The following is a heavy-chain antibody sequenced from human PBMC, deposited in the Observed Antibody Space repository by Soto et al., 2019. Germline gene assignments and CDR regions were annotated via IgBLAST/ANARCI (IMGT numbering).Heavy chain of an antibody. CDR1: GISLDSAW. J-gene: IGHJ4*02. CDR3: TTGYGSDWYG. Sequence: GGSLRRSCVVSGISLDSAWINWVRQAPGKGLEWVAQAKRKAAGGAIDYAAPVKGRFTISRDDSRNMAYLQMNSLKIEDTALYHCTTGYGSDWYGWGQGTLVTVSS. CDR2: AKRKAAGGAI. D-gene: IGHD6-19*01. V-gene: IGHV3-15*01.